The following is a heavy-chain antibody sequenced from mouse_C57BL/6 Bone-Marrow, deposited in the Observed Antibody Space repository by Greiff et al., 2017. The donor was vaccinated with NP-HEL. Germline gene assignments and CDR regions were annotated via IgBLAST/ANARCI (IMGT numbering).Heavy chain of an antibody. V-gene: IGHV1-55*01. CDR3: ARGSYDGYWFAY. J-gene: IGHJ3*01. D-gene: IGHD2-3*01. CDR2: IYPGSGST. Sequence: QVHVKQPGAELVKPGASVKMSCKASGYTFTSYWITWVKQRPGQGLEWIGDIYPGSGSTNYNEKFKSKATLTVDTSSSTAYMQLSSLTSEDSAVYYCARGSYDGYWFAYWGQGTLVTVSA. CDR1: GYTFTSYW.